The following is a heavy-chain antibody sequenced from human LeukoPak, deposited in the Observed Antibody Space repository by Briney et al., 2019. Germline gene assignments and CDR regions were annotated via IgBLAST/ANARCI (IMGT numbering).Heavy chain of an antibody. CDR2: ISYDGSNK. CDR1: GFTFSSYA. V-gene: IGHV3-30-3*01. Sequence: PGGPLRLSCAASGFTFSSYAMHWVRQAPGKGLEWVAVISYDGSNKYYADSVKGRFTISRDNSKNTLYLQMNSLRAEDTAVYYCARRGSGDAFDIWGQGTMVTVSS. D-gene: IGHD5-12*01. J-gene: IGHJ3*02. CDR3: ARRGSGDAFDI.